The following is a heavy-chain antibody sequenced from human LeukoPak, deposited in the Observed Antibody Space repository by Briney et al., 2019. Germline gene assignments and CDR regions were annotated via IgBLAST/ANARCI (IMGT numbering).Heavy chain of an antibody. V-gene: IGHV3-74*01. D-gene: IGHD6-19*01. CDR3: ALIAVAGTGY. J-gene: IGHJ4*02. CDR2: INSDGGSI. CDR1: GFPFSSYW. Sequence: GGSLRLSCVASGFPFSSYWMTWVRRAPGKGLVWVSRINSDGGSINYADSVKGRFTISRDNAKNTLYLQMNSLRADDTAVYYCALIAVAGTGYWGQGTLVTVSS.